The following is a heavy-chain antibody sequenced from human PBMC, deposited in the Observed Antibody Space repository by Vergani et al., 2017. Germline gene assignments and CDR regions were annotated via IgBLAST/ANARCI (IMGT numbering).Heavy chain of an antibody. V-gene: IGHV3-30-3*01. CDR3: ASGGYYDFWSGYLPDAFDI. CDR1: GFTFSSYA. J-gene: IGHJ3*02. D-gene: IGHD3-3*01. CDR2: ISYDGSNK. Sequence: QVQLVESGGGVVQPGRSLRLSCAASGFTFSSYAMHWVRQAPGKGLEWVAVISYDGSNKYYADSVKGRFTISRDNSKNTLYLQMNSLRAEDTAVYYCASGGYYDFWSGYLPDAFDIWGQGTMVTVSS.